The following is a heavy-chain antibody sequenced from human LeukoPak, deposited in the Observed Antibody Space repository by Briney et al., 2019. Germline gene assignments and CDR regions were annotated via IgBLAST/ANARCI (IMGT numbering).Heavy chain of an antibody. J-gene: IGHJ4*02. CDR2: IRCDGSNE. D-gene: IGHD1-26*01. CDR1: GFTFSSYV. CDR3: AKDPRSIVGAAPGY. V-gene: IGHV3-30*02. Sequence: GGSLRLSCAASGFTFSSYVMHWVRQAPGKGLEWVAFIRCDGSNEYYADSVKGRFTISRDNSKNTLYLQMNSLRAEDTAVYYCAKDPRSIVGAAPGYWGQGTLVTVSS.